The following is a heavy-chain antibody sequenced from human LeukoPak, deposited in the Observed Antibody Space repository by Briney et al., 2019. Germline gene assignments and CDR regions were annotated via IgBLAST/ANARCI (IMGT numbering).Heavy chain of an antibody. D-gene: IGHD3-10*01. CDR3: ASAVDYYGSGSYSNYFDY. Sequence: PSETLSLTCAVSGGSISSSNWWSWVRQPPGKGLEWIGEIYHSGSTSYNPSLKSRVTISVDKSKNQFSLKLSSVTAADTAVYYCASAVDYYGSGSYSNYFDYWGQGTLVTVSS. CDR2: IYHSGST. J-gene: IGHJ4*02. V-gene: IGHV4-4*02. CDR1: GGSISSSNW.